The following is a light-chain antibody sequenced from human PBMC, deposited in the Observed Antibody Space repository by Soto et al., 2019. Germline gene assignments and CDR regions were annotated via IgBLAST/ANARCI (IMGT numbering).Light chain of an antibody. CDR1: QSISSW. CDR2: KAS. Sequence: DIQMTQSPSTLSASVGDRVTITCRASQSISSWLAWYQQKPGKAPKLLIYKASSLEGGVPSRFSGSGSGTEFTLTISSLQPDDFATYYCQQYNTLWTFVQGTKVEIK. CDR3: QQYNTLWT. J-gene: IGKJ1*01. V-gene: IGKV1-5*03.